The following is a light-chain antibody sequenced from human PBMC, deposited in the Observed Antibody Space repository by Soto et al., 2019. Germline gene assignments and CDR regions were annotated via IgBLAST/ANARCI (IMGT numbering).Light chain of an antibody. Sequence: EIVMTQSPATLSVSPGERATLSCRASQSVSSNLAWYQQKPGQAPRLLIYGASTRATGIPARFSGSGSGTESTLTISSLQSEDFALYYCQHYNNWPPWTFGQGTKVEIK. CDR3: QHYNNWPPWT. CDR1: QSVSSN. V-gene: IGKV3-15*01. CDR2: GAS. J-gene: IGKJ1*01.